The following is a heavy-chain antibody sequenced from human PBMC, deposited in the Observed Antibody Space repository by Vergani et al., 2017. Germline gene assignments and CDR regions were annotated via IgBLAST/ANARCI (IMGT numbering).Heavy chain of an antibody. V-gene: IGHV4-59*08. CDR1: GGSISSYY. D-gene: IGHD6-6*01. J-gene: IGHJ5*02. CDR3: ARRLAARPFWFDP. CDR2: IYYSGST. Sequence: QVQLQESGPGLVKPSETLSLTCTVSGGSISSYYWSWIRQPPGKGLEWIGYIYYSGSTNYNPSLKSRVTISVDTSKNNFSLKLSSVTAADTAVYYCARRLAARPFWFDPWGQGTLVTVSS.